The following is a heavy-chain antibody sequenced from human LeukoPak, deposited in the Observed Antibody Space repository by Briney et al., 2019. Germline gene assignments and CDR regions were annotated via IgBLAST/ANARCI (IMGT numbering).Heavy chain of an antibody. V-gene: IGHV4-59*01. J-gene: IGHJ3*02. CDR2: IYYSGST. CDR1: GGSISSYL. D-gene: IGHD3-22*01. CDR3: ARVDYYDRSGYDI. Sequence: SETLSLTCPVSGGSISSYLWSWIRQPPGKGLEWIGYIYYSGSTNYNTSLKSRVTISVDTSKNQFSLKLSSVTAADTAVYYYARVDYYDRSGYDIWGQGTMVTVSS.